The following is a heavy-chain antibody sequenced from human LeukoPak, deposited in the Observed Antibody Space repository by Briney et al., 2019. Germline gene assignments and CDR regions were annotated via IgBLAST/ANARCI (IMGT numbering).Heavy chain of an antibody. D-gene: IGHD3-22*01. Sequence: GGSLRLSCAASGFTFSDYYMSWIRQAPGKGLEWVSYISSSGSTIYYADSVKGRFTISRDNAKNSLYLQMNSLRAEDTAVYYCARTMYYYDSRYFDYWGQGTLVTVSS. CDR2: ISSSGSTI. CDR3: ARTMYYYDSRYFDY. J-gene: IGHJ4*02. CDR1: GFTFSDYY. V-gene: IGHV3-11*01.